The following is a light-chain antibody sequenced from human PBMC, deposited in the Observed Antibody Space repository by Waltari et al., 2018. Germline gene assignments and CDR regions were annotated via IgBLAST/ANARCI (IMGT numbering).Light chain of an antibody. Sequence: DIQLTQSPSFLSASVGDRVTITCRASQGINIFLAWYQQKPGKAPKLRIIADSPVQSGVPSRFSGSGPGTDFTLTICSLQPEDFATYYCQQLNSYPVTFGQGTKLEIK. CDR1: QGINIF. CDR3: QQLNSYPVT. V-gene: IGKV1-9*01. J-gene: IGKJ2*01. CDR2: ADS.